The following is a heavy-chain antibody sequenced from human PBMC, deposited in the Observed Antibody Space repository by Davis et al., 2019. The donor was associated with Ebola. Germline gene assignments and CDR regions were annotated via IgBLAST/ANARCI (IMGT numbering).Heavy chain of an antibody. CDR3: ARDWAGLDV. CDR1: GFTFTSYA. Sequence: GGSLRLSCAASGFTFTSYAMSWVRQAPGKGLEWVATIPHVGSEKYYVDSVKGRFTSSRDNAKNSVYLQMNSLRVEDTAVYYCARDWAGLDVWGRGTTVTVSS. CDR2: IPHVGSEK. J-gene: IGHJ6*04. D-gene: IGHD3-16*01. V-gene: IGHV3-7*01.